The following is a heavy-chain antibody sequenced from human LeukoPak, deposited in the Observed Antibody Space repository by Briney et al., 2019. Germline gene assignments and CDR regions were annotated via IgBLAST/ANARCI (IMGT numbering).Heavy chain of an antibody. CDR1: GFTVSSNY. J-gene: IGHJ4*02. V-gene: IGHV3-53*04. CDR3: AMSSGYYLGYFDY. D-gene: IGHD3-22*01. Sequence: GGSLRLSCGASGFTVSSNYMSWVRQAPGKGLEWVSVIYSGGNTYYADSVKGRFTISRHNSKNTLYLQMNSLRAEDTAVYYCAMSSGYYLGYFDYWGQGTLVTVSS. CDR2: IYSGGNT.